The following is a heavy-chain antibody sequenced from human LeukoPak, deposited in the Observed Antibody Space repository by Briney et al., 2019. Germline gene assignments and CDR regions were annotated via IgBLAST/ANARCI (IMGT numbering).Heavy chain of an antibody. CDR1: GFIFSKYA. CDR3: VRIIYFDY. J-gene: IGHJ4*02. Sequence: GGSLRLSCAASGFIFSKYAMSWVRQAPGKGLEWVSSISGSGGSTYYADPVKGRFTISRDNSKNTLHLQMNSLRAEDTAVYYCVRIIYFDYWGQGTLVTVSS. V-gene: IGHV3-23*01. CDR2: ISGSGGST. D-gene: IGHD1-14*01.